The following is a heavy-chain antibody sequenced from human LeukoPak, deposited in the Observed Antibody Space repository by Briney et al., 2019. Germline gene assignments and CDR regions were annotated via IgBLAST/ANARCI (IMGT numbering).Heavy chain of an antibody. Sequence: SETLSLTCTVSGGSVSSGSYYWNWIRQPPGKGLEWIGYIYYSGSTNYNPSLKSRVTISVDTSKNQFSLKLSSVTAADTAVYYCARDVRYFDWSLQNGMDVWGQGTTVTVS. CDR2: IYYSGST. J-gene: IGHJ6*02. CDR1: GGSVSSGSYY. V-gene: IGHV4-61*01. D-gene: IGHD3-9*01. CDR3: ARDVRYFDWSLQNGMDV.